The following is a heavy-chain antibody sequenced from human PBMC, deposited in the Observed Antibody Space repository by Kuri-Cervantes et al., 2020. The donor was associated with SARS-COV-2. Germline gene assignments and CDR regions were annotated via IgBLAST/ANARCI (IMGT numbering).Heavy chain of an antibody. J-gene: IGHJ4*02. CDR3: ARGEGSRWSY. CDR2: ISYDGSNK. CDR1: GFTFSSYA. D-gene: IGHD6-13*01. Sequence: GGSLRLSCAASGFTFSSYAMHWVRQAPGKGLEWVAVISYDGSNKYYADSVQGRFTISRDNSKNTLYLQMNSLRAEDTAVYCCARGEGSRWSYWGQGTLVTASS. V-gene: IGHV3-30*04.